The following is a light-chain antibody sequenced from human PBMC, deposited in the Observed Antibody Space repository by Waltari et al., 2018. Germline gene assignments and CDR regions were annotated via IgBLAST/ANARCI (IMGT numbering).Light chain of an antibody. V-gene: IGKV3-20*01. CDR2: GAS. J-gene: IGKJ5*01. Sequence: EIVLTQSPGTLSLSPGETATLSCRASQSVSGSYLAWNQQKPGQAPRLLIYGASSRATGVPDRFSGSGSGTDVTLTISRLEPEDFGVYYCQYYGASRGPITFGQGTRLEIK. CDR3: QYYGASRGPIT. CDR1: QSVSGSY.